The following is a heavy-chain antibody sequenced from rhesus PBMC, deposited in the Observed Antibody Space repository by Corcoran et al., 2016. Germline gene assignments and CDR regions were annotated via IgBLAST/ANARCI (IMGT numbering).Heavy chain of an antibody. Sequence: QVTLKESGPALVKPTQTLTLTCTFSGFSLSTSGMRVSWIRQPPGKALEWLARIDWDDDKYYSTSLKSRLTISKDPSKNQVVLTMTNMDPVDTATYYCARSMVVGSFDYWGQGVLVTVSS. D-gene: IGHD2-21*01. CDR1: GFSLSTSGMR. J-gene: IGHJ4*01. CDR2: IDWDDDK. V-gene: IGHV2S2*01. CDR3: ARSMVVGSFDY.